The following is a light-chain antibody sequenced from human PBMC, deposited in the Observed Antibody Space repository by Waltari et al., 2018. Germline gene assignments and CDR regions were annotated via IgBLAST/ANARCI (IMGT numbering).Light chain of an antibody. CDR1: NSVDLY. V-gene: IGKV3-11*01. Sequence: EIVLTQSPATLSLSPGESAPLSCTTKNSVDLYLAWYQQRPGQPPSLLIYDTSNRAPGIPARFSGSGSDTDFTLTISSLEPEDFAIYYCQQRRSWPLTFGVGTKVEIE. J-gene: IGKJ4*01. CDR2: DTS. CDR3: QQRRSWPLT.